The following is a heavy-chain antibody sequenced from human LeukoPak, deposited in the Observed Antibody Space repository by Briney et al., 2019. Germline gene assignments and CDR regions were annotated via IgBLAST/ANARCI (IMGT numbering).Heavy chain of an antibody. Sequence: PSETLSLTCTVSGGSISSSSYYWGWIRQPPGKGLEWIGSIYYSGSTYYNPSLKSRVTISVDTSKNQFSLKLSSVTPEDTAVYYCARDAQQKRVNYFDYWGQGTLVTVSS. J-gene: IGHJ4*02. CDR1: GGSISSSSYY. CDR3: ARDAQQKRVNYFDY. CDR2: IYYSGST. D-gene: IGHD4-11*01. V-gene: IGHV4-39*02.